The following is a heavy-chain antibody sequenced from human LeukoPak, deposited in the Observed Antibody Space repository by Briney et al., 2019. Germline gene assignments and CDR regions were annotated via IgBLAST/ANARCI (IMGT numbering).Heavy chain of an antibody. CDR2: ISGSGGST. J-gene: IGHJ4*02. V-gene: IGHV3-23*01. CDR3: AKVPSGWLRPSDY. Sequence: PGGSLRLSCAASGFTFSSYAMSWVRQAPGKGLEWVSAISGSGGSTYYADSVKGRFTISRDNSKNTLYLQMNSLRVEDTAVYYCAKVPSGWLRPSDYWGQGTLVTVSS. CDR1: GFTFSSYA. D-gene: IGHD6-19*01.